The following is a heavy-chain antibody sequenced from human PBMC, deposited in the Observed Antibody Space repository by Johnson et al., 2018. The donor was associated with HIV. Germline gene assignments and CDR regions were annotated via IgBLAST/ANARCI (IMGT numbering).Heavy chain of an antibody. CDR2: ISWDGGST. D-gene: IGHD3-10*01. J-gene: IGHJ3*02. Sequence: VQLVESGGVVVQPGGSLRLSCAASGFTFDDYAMHWVRQAPGKGLEWVSLISWDGGSTYYADSVKGRFTISRDNSKNSLYLQMNSLRAEDTAVYYCARAGVTMVRGGGHALDIWGQGKMVTVSS. V-gene: IGHV3-43D*03. CDR3: ARAGVTMVRGGGHALDI. CDR1: GFTFDDYA.